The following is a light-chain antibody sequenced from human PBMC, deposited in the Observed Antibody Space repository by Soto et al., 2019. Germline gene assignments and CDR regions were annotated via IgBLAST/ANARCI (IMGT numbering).Light chain of an antibody. CDR1: TNDVGDYNY. Sequence: QSVLTQPASVSGSPGQSITISCTGTTNDVGDYNYVAWYQQHSGKVPRLMIYEVSNRPPGVSYRFSGSKSGYTASLTVSGLQTEDEAFYYCSSSAGIYHYLVFGGGTKLTVL. CDR3: SSSAGIYHYLV. V-gene: IGLV2-14*01. J-gene: IGLJ3*02. CDR2: EVS.